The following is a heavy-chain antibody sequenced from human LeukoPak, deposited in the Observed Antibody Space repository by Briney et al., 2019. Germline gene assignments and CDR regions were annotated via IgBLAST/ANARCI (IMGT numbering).Heavy chain of an antibody. V-gene: IGHV1-46*01. CDR3: ARESGDSSGYYYYYYYMDV. J-gene: IGHJ6*03. CDR1: GYTFTSYY. D-gene: IGHD3-22*01. Sequence: ASVKVSCKASGYTFTSYYMHWVRQAPGQGLEWVGIINPSGGSTSYAQKFQGRVTMTRDTSTSTVYMELSSLRSEDTAVYYCARESGDSSGYYYYYYYMDVWGKGTTVTVSS. CDR2: INPSGGST.